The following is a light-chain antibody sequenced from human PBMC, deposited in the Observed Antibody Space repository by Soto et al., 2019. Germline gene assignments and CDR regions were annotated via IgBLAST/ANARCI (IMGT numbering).Light chain of an antibody. J-gene: IGKJ1*01. CDR2: GVS. CDR3: QQYNTLPPTWT. CDR1: QSVSSN. Sequence: EILMTQSPATLSGSPGEKATLSCRACQSVSSNLAWYQQKPGQAPRLLIYGVSTRATDIPARFSGSWSGTEFTLTIRSLQSEDLVVYYCQQYNTLPPTWTFGQGTKVDI. V-gene: IGKV3-15*01.